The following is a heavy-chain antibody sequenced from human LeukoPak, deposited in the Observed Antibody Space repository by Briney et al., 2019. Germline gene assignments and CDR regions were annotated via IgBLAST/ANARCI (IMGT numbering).Heavy chain of an antibody. Sequence: PGGSLRLSCAASGFTFSSYAMSWVRQAPGKGLEWASYINSRSSTIYYADSVRGRFTISRDNAKNSLYLQMNSLKAEDTAIYYCAREVGTPQAFDIWGQGTMVTVSS. D-gene: IGHD1-26*01. V-gene: IGHV3-48*01. CDR3: AREVGTPQAFDI. CDR1: GFTFSSYA. CDR2: INSRSSTI. J-gene: IGHJ3*02.